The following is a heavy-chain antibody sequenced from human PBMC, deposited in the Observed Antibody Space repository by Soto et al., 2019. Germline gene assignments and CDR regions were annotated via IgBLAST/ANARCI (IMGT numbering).Heavy chain of an antibody. CDR2: INHTGGT. D-gene: IGHD6-13*01. Sequence: SETLSLTCAVYGGSVNGYYWNWIRQPPGKGLEWIGEINHTGGTHYNPSLKSRVTMSVDTSKNQFSLKLSSVTAADTAVYYCARDLAAAGREDYYYGMDVWGQGTTVIVSS. J-gene: IGHJ6*02. V-gene: IGHV4-34*10. CDR3: ARDLAAAGREDYYYGMDV. CDR1: GGSVNGYY.